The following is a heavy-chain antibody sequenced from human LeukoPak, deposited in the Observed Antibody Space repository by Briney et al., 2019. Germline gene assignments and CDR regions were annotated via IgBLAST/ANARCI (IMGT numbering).Heavy chain of an antibody. V-gene: IGHV3-15*01. J-gene: IGHJ4*02. Sequence: PGGSLILSCAASGFTFSNAWMSWVRQAPGKGLEWVGRIKSKTDGGTTDYAAPVKGRFTISRDDSKNTLYLQMNSLKTEDTAVYYCATVGGGYYDSSGYYYVDYWGQGTLVTVSS. CDR3: ATVGGGYYDSSGYYYVDY. CDR1: GFTFSNAW. CDR2: IKSKTDGGTT. D-gene: IGHD3-22*01.